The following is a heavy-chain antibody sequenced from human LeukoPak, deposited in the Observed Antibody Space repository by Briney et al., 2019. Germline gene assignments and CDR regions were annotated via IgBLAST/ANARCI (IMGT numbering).Heavy chain of an antibody. D-gene: IGHD3-9*01. CDR2: ITGSGGST. CDR1: GFTFSNYA. Sequence: GGSLRLSCAASGFTFSNYAMNWVRQAPGKGLEWVSIITGSGGSTYYADSVKGRFTISRDNSKNTLYLQMNSLRAEDTAVYYCAKGSRYFDWLLDWGQGTLVTVSS. V-gene: IGHV3-23*01. CDR3: AKGSRYFDWLLD. J-gene: IGHJ4*02.